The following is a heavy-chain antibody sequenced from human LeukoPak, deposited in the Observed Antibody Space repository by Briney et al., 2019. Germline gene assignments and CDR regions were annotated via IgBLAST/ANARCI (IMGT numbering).Heavy chain of an antibody. Sequence: GGSLRLSCAASGFTFSSYWMSWVRQAPGKGLEWVANIKQDGSEKYYVDSVKGRFTISRDNAKNSLYLQMNSLRAEDTAVYYCAASYYGSGSYSHSGDYWGQGTLVTVSS. J-gene: IGHJ4*02. CDR3: AASYYGSGSYSHSGDY. CDR2: IKQDGSEK. CDR1: GFTFSSYW. D-gene: IGHD3-10*01. V-gene: IGHV3-7*01.